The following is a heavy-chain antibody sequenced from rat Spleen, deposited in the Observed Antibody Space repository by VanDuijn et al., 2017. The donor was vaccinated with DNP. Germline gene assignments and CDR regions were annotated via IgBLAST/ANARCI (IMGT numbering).Heavy chain of an antibody. CDR3: ATLQWADY. J-gene: IGHJ2*01. D-gene: IGHD1-1*01. CDR2: ISPSGGNI. Sequence: EVQLVESGGGLVQPGRSLKLSCAASEFTLSKSDVAWVRQAPTKGLEWVASISPSGGNIYYRDSVRGRFTIFRDVPKSTLYLQMDSLRSEDTATYYCATLQWADYWGQGVMVTVSS. CDR1: EFTLSKSD. V-gene: IGHV5-19*01.